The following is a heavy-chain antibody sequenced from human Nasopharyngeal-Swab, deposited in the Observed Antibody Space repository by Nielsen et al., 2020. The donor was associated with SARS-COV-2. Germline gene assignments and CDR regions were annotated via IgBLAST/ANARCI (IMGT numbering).Heavy chain of an antibody. CDR1: GYTLTELS. V-gene: IGHV1-24*01. CDR3: ARVGLRIAAAGTRYYFDY. J-gene: IGHJ4*02. CDR2: FDPEDGET. D-gene: IGHD6-13*01. Sequence: ASVKVSCKVSGYTLTELSMHWVRQAPGKGLEWMGGFDPEDGETIYAQKFQGRVTMTEDTSTDTAYMELSSLRSEDTAVYYCARVGLRIAAAGTRYYFDYWGQGTLVTVSS.